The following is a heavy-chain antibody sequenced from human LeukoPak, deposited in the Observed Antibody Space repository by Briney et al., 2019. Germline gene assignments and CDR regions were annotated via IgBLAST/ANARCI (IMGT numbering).Heavy chain of an antibody. CDR1: EYTFTSYY. CDR3: ARVGTGYYYYGMDV. Sequence: ASVKLSCKASEYTFTSYYMHWGRQAPGHGLEWRGIINPSGGSTSYAQKFQGRVTMTRDTSTSTVYMELSSLRSEDTAVYYCARVGTGYYYYGMDVWGQGTTVTVSS. D-gene: IGHD6-13*01. J-gene: IGHJ6*02. V-gene: IGHV1-46*01. CDR2: INPSGGST.